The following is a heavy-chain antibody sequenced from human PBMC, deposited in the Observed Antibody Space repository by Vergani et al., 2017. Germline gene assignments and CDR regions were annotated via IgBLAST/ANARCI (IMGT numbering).Heavy chain of an antibody. CDR2: IFSNDEK. V-gene: IGHV2-26*01. Sequence: QVTLKESGPVLVKPTETLTLTCTLSGFSFSSATMGVSWIRQPPGKALEWLAHIFSNDEKFYSTSLKSRLTISKDTSKSQVVLTMTNMDPVDTATYYCARLHGPSGYYDFDYWGQGILVTVSS. J-gene: IGHJ4*02. CDR3: ARLHGPSGYYDFDY. D-gene: IGHD3-22*01. CDR1: GFSFSSATMG.